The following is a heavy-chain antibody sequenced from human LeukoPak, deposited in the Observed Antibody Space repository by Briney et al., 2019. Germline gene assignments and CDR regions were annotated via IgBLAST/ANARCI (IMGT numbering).Heavy chain of an antibody. Sequence: GGSLRLSCAASGFTFSSYSMNWVRQAPGKGLEWVSSISSSSSYIYYADSVKGRCTISRDNAKNSLYLQMNSLRAEDTDVYYCARESRTITFDYWGQGTLVTVSS. J-gene: IGHJ4*02. CDR2: ISSSSSYI. CDR3: ARESRTITFDY. CDR1: GFTFSSYS. V-gene: IGHV3-21*01.